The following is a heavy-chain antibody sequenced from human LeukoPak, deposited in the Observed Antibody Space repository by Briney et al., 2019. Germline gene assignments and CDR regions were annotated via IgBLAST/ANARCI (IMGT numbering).Heavy chain of an antibody. J-gene: IGHJ4*02. D-gene: IGHD2-21*02. V-gene: IGHV3-48*02. CDR1: GFTFSSYS. Sequence: GGSLRLSCAASGFTFSSYSMNWVRQAPGKGLEWVSYISSDSSTMYYADSVKGRFTISRDNAKNSVYLQMNYLTDDDTAVYFCARVGGDPHWGQGTLVTVSS. CDR3: ARVGGDPH. CDR2: ISSDSSTM.